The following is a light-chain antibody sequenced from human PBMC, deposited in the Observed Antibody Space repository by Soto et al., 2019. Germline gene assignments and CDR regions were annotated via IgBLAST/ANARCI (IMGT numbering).Light chain of an antibody. CDR3: QQYNNWLRWT. CDR2: DAS. Sequence: EIAMTQSPATLSVSPEERATLSCRASQSISSNLAWYQQRPGQGPRLLIYDASTRATGIPARFSGSGSGTDFTLTISSLQSEDFAVYYCQQYNNWLRWTFGQGTKVEIK. V-gene: IGKV3-15*01. J-gene: IGKJ1*01. CDR1: QSISSN.